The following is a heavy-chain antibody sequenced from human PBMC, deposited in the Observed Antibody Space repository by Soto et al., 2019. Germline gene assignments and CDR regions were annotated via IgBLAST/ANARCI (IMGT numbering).Heavy chain of an antibody. CDR3: AKDFYSSSSGYFDY. J-gene: IGHJ4*02. CDR2: ISGSGGST. V-gene: IGHV3-23*01. D-gene: IGHD6-6*01. Sequence: GGSLRLSCAASGFTFSSYTMSWVRQAPGKGLEWVSAISGSGGSTYYVDSVKGRFTISRDNSKNTLYLQMNSLRAEDTAVYYCAKDFYSSSSGYFDYWGQGTLVTVSS. CDR1: GFTFSSYT.